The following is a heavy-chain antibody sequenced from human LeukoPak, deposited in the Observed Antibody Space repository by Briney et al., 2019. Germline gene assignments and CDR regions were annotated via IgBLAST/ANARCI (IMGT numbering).Heavy chain of an antibody. D-gene: IGHD3-10*01. CDR1: GGSISSYY. Sequence: SSETLSLTCTVSGGSISSYYWGWIRQPPGKGLEWIGYIYYSGSTNYNPSLKSRVTMSVDTSKNQFSLKLSSVTAADTAVYYCARDLSRDYGSGSYFDYWGQGTLVTVSS. CDR2: IYYSGST. J-gene: IGHJ4*02. CDR3: ARDLSRDYGSGSYFDY. V-gene: IGHV4-59*01.